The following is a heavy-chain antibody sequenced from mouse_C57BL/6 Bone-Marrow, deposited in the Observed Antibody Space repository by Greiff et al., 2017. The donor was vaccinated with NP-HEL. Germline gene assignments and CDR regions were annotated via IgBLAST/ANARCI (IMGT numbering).Heavy chain of an antibody. CDR1: GYTFTDYY. J-gene: IGHJ2*01. D-gene: IGHD2-4*01. V-gene: IGHV1-26*01. CDR3: ARGRLRRGYFDY. CDR2: INPNNGGT. Sequence: EVQLQQSGPELVKPGASVKISCKASGYTFTDYYMNWVKQSHGKSLEWIGDINPNNGGTSYNQKFKGKATLTVDKSSSTAYMELRSLTSEDSAVYYCARGRLRRGYFDYWGQGTTL.